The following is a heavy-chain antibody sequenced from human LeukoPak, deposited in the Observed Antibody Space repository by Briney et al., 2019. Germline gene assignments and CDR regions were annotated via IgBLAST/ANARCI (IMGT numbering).Heavy chain of an antibody. Sequence: GGSLRLCCTASKFTFSHYGMQWVRQTPGKGLEWVAVISSDGSIKVYADSVKGRFTLSRDNSINTVDLQMNSLRAEDTAVYYCVKEYHSRGFGAYFDYWGQGTLVTVSS. CDR3: VKEYHSRGFGAYFDY. CDR2: ISSDGSIK. V-gene: IGHV3-30*18. J-gene: IGHJ4*02. D-gene: IGHD3-3*01. CDR1: KFTFSHYG.